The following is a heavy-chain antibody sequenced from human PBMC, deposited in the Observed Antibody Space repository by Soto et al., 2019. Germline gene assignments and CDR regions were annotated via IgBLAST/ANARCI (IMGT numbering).Heavy chain of an antibody. CDR3: AKGSVVRTYYYCYGMDV. Sequence: PWGSLRLSCAASVFTFSSYAMSWVRQAPGKGLEWVPAISGSGGSTYYADSVKGRFTISRDNSKNTLYLQMNSLRAEDTAVYYCAKGSVVRTYYYCYGMDVWGQGTTVTVSS. V-gene: IGHV3-23*01. J-gene: IGHJ6*02. CDR1: VFTFSSYA. D-gene: IGHD3-10*01. CDR2: ISGSGGST.